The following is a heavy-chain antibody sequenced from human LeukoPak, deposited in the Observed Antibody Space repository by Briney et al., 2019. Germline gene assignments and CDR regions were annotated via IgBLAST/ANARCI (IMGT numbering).Heavy chain of an antibody. CDR3: ARTARPYCSSTSCYEDAFDI. Sequence: ASVKVSCKASGYTVTSYGISWVRQAPGQGLEWMGWISAYNGNTNYAQKLQGRVTMTTDTSTSTAYMELRSLRSDDTAVYYCARTARPYCSSTSCYEDAFDIWGQGTMVTVSS. J-gene: IGHJ3*02. CDR1: GYTVTSYG. CDR2: ISAYNGNT. D-gene: IGHD2-2*01. V-gene: IGHV1-18*01.